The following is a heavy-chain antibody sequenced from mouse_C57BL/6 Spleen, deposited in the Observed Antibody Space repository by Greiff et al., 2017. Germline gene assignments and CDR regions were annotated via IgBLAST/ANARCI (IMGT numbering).Heavy chain of an antibody. CDR1: GFTFSSYG. Sequence: EVQGVESGGDLVKPGGSLKLSCAASGFTFSSYGMSWVRQTPDKRLEWVATISSGGSYTYYPDSVKGRFTISRDNAKNTLYLQMSSLKSEDTAMYYCARLDYYGSSYEGYFDVWGTGTTVTVSS. CDR3: ARLDYYGSSYEGYFDV. V-gene: IGHV5-6*01. D-gene: IGHD1-1*01. CDR2: ISSGGSYT. J-gene: IGHJ1*03.